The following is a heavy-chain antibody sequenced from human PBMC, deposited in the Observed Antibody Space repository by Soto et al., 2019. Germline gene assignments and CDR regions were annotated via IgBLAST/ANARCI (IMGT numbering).Heavy chain of an antibody. D-gene: IGHD6-6*01. Sequence: QVQLVESGGGVVQPGRSLRLSCAVSGFIFKNYALNWFRQAPGKGLEWVASITRDGYNKYYADSVKGRFTNSRDNSTNTLSLQMTALRVEDSSVYYCTKSSGGSSSVGMDYWGPGTLVTVSS. V-gene: IGHV3-30*04. J-gene: IGHJ4*02. CDR1: GFIFKNYA. CDR2: ITRDGYNK. CDR3: TKSSGGSSSVGMDY.